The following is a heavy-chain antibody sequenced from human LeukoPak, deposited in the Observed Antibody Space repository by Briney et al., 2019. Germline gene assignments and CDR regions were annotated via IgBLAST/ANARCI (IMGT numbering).Heavy chain of an antibody. CDR3: TRVFGGYDVSDY. CDR1: GFTFSSFW. V-gene: IGHV3-7*03. J-gene: IGHJ4*02. D-gene: IGHD3-3*01. CDR2: IKKDGSQK. Sequence: GGCLRLSCAASGFTFSSFWMSWVRQAPGKGLEWVANIKKDGSQKYYVDSVEGRFTISRDNAKNSLYVQMDSLRVDDTAVYYCTRVFGGYDVSDYWGQGTLVTVSS.